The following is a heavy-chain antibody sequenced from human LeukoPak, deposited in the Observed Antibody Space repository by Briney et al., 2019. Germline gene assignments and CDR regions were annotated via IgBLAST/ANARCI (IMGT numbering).Heavy chain of an antibody. J-gene: IGHJ4*02. D-gene: IGHD2-8*01. CDR1: GYSFTSYW. CDR3: ARHELGMVYAIVY. Sequence: GESLKISCKGSGYSFTSYWIGWVRQMPGKGLEWMGIIYPGDSDTRYSPSFQGQATISADKSISTAYLQWGSLKASDTAMYYCARHELGMVYAIVYWGQGTLVTVSS. V-gene: IGHV5-51*01. CDR2: IYPGDSDT.